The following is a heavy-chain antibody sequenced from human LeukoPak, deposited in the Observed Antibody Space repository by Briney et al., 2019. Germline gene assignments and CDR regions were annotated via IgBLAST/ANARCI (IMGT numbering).Heavy chain of an antibody. CDR2: IIPIFGTT. CDR1: GGTFSSYS. CDR3: ARSSIIAAAGPYYFDY. Sequence: PVASVKVSCKASGGTFSSYSISWVRQAPGQGLEWMGGIIPIFGTTDYAQKFQGRVTITADKSTKTTYMELSSLSSEDTAVYYCARSSIIAAAGPYYFDYWGQGTLVTVSS. D-gene: IGHD6-13*01. V-gene: IGHV1-69*06. J-gene: IGHJ4*02.